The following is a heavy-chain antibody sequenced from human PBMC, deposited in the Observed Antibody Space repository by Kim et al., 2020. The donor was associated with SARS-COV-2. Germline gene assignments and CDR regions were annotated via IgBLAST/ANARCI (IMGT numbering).Heavy chain of an antibody. D-gene: IGHD3-10*01. J-gene: IGHJ5*02. CDR3: AQPLYGSGSYP. V-gene: IGHV1-69*04. Sequence: SVKVSCKASGGTFSSYAISWVRQAPGQGLEWMGRIIPILGIANYAQKFQGRVTITADKSTSTAYMELSSLRSEDTAVYYCAQPLYGSGSYPWGQGTLVTVSS. CDR2: IIPILGIA. CDR1: GGTFSSYA.